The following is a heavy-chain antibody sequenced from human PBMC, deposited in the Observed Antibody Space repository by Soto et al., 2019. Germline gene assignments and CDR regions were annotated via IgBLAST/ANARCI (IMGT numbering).Heavy chain of an antibody. Sequence: QVQLVQSGTEVKKPGSSVTVSCKASGGPYSKYSISWVRQAPGQGLEWVGRIIPIFDTTNYAQKFQGRDTITADKSTSTVDKDLRSIRSEYMSVYYCARSLLGDAYDGDGLDNWGQGTLVTVSS. CDR3: ARSLLGDAYDGDGLDN. D-gene: IGHD2-21*02. V-gene: IGHV1-69*08. J-gene: IGHJ4*02. CDR2: IIPIFDTT. CDR1: GGPYSKYS.